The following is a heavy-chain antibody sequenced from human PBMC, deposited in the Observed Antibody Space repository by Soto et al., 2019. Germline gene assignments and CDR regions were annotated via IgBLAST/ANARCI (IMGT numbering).Heavy chain of an antibody. J-gene: IGHJ3*02. Sequence: GGSLRLSCAASGFTFSSYGMHWVRQAPGKGLEWVAVISYDGSNKYYADSVKGRFTISRDNSKNTLYLQMNSLRAEDTAVYYCAKDGSTGTNDAFDIWGQGTMVTVSS. CDR3: AKDGSTGTNDAFDI. D-gene: IGHD6-13*01. CDR1: GFTFSSYG. V-gene: IGHV3-30*18. CDR2: ISYDGSNK.